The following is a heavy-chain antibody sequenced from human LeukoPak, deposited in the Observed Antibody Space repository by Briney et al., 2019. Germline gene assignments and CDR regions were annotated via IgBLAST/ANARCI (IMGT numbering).Heavy chain of an antibody. D-gene: IGHD3-22*01. CDR2: INHSGST. CDR1: GGSFSGYY. V-gene: IGHV4-34*01. J-gene: IGHJ4*02. Sequence: SETLSLTCAVYGGSFSGYYWSWIRQPPGKGLEWIGEINHSGSTNYNPSLKSRVTISVDTSKNQFSLKLGSVTAADTAVYYCASSYYDSSGYYSDYWGQGTLVTVSS. CDR3: ASSYYDSSGYYSDY.